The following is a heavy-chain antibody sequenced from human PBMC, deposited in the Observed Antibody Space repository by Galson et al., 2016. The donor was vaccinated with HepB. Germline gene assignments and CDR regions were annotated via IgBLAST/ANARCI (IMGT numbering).Heavy chain of an antibody. CDR2: ISWNSGSI. Sequence: SLRLSCAASGFSFYDYAMHWVRQPPGKGLEWVSGISWNSGSIGYADSVKGRYTISRDNAKNSLYLQMNSLRAEDTALYYCAKGPYSHSSSLYRGYYFDYWGQGTLVTVSS. D-gene: IGHD6-13*01. CDR3: AKGPYSHSSSLYRGYYFDY. CDR1: GFSFYDYA. V-gene: IGHV3-9*01. J-gene: IGHJ4*02.